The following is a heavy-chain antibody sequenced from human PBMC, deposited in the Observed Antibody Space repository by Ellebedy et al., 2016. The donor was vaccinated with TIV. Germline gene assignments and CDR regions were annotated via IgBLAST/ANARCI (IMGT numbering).Heavy chain of an antibody. CDR2: ISGSGGST. V-gene: IGHV3-23*01. CDR3: AKDHIVSSINTGMDV. Sequence: GESLKISCAASGFTFSSYAMSWVRQAPGKGLEWVSAISGSGGSTYYADSVKGRFTISRDNSKNTLYLQMNSLRAEDTAVYYCAKDHIVSSINTGMDVWGQGTTVTVSS. CDR1: GFTFSSYA. D-gene: IGHD5/OR15-5a*01. J-gene: IGHJ6*02.